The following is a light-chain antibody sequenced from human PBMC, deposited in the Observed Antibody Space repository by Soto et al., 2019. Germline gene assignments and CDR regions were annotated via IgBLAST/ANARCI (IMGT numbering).Light chain of an antibody. V-gene: IGKV3-20*01. CDR1: QSISSNY. CDR3: QQYGDSPT. Sequence: EIVLTQSPCTLSLSPGERATLSCRASQSISSNYVAWYQQKPGQAPRLLIYDASSRATGIPNRFSDSGSGTDFTLTISRLEPEDFAVFYCQQYGDSPTFGQGTKVDIK. J-gene: IGKJ1*01. CDR2: DAS.